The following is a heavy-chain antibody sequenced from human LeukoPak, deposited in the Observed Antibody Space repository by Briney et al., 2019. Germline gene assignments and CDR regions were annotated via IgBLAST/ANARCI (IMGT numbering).Heavy chain of an antibody. J-gene: IGHJ6*03. CDR3: ARAQTPPRFLEWLSKYYSYYMDV. Sequence: GGSLRLSCAASGFTFRRYWMGWVRQAPGKGLEWVANIKQDGSEKYYVDSVKGRFTISRDNAKNSLYLQMNSLRAEDTAVYYCARAQTPPRFLEWLSKYYSYYMDVWGKGTTVTVSS. CDR1: GFTFRRYW. CDR2: IKQDGSEK. V-gene: IGHV3-7*01. D-gene: IGHD3-3*01.